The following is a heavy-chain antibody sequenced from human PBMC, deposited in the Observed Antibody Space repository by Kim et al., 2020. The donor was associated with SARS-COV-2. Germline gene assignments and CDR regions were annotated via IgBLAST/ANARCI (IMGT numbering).Heavy chain of an antibody. J-gene: IGHJ4*02. Sequence: GGSLRLSCAASGFTFSNAWMSWVRQAPGKGLEWVGRIKSKTDGGTTDYAAPVKGRFTISRDDSKNTLYLQMNSLKTEDTAVYYCTTVIIPGAAADFDYWGQGTLVTVSS. CDR1: GFTFSNAW. D-gene: IGHD6-13*01. CDR3: TTVIIPGAAADFDY. CDR2: IKSKTDGGTT. V-gene: IGHV3-15*01.